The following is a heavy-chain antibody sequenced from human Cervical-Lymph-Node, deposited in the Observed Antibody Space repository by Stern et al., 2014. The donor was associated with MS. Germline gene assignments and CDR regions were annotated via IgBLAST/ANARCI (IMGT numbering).Heavy chain of an antibody. Sequence: VHLVESGGGLVKPGGSLRLSCAASGFTFSDYYMSWIRQAPGKGLEWVSSISSIGSSIYYADSVKGRFTISRDNAKNSLYLQMNSLRAEDTAVYYCARSHSKWLVHDAFDIWGQGTMVSVSS. CDR3: ARSHSKWLVHDAFDI. CDR2: ISSIGSSI. V-gene: IGHV3-11*01. CDR1: GFTFSDYY. D-gene: IGHD6-19*01. J-gene: IGHJ3*02.